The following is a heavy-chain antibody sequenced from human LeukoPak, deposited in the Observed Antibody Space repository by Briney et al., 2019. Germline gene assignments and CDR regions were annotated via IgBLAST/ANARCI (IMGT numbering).Heavy chain of an antibody. D-gene: IGHD3-22*01. J-gene: IGHJ4*02. CDR2: IYYSGST. V-gene: IGHV4-59*08. CDR3: ARLKYYYDSSGYYPLFDY. CDR1: GGSISSYY. Sequence: SETLSLTCTVSGGSISSYYWSWIRQPPGKGLEWIGYIYYSGSTNYNPSLKSRVTISVDTSKNQFSLKLSSVTAADTAVYYCARLKYYYDSSGYYPLFDYWGQGTLVTVSS.